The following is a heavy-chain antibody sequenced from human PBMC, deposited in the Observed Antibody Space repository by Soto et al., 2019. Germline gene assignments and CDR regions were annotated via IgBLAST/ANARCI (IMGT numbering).Heavy chain of an antibody. V-gene: IGHV1-24*01. J-gene: IGHJ5*02. Sequence: ASVKVSCKVSGYTVRELSMQCVRKAPGKGLEWMGGFDSEDGETTYAQKFQGRVTMTEDTSTDTAYIELTSLRSEDTAVYYCELDSGNWFTGFDPSGQGTLVT. CDR3: ELDSGNWFTGFDP. CDR2: FDSEDGET. D-gene: IGHD6-13*01. CDR1: GYTVRELS.